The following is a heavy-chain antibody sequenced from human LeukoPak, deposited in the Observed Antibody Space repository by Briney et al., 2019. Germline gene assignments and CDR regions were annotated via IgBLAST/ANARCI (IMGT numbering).Heavy chain of an antibody. Sequence: PGGSLRLSCAASGFTVSNNYMTWVRQAAGKGLEWVSIIYGDGATHYADSVKGRFIISRDNSKNTLDLQMHSLRVEDTDVYYCAKGGAPSSRYAPWWFDPWGQGTLVTVSS. D-gene: IGHD6-13*01. CDR1: GFTVSNNY. CDR2: IYGDGAT. V-gene: IGHV3-66*01. CDR3: AKGGAPSSRYAPWWFDP. J-gene: IGHJ5*02.